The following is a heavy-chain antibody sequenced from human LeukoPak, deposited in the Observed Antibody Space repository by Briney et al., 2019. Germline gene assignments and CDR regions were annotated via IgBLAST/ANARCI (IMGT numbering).Heavy chain of an antibody. J-gene: IGHJ6*02. Sequence: GGSLRLSCVASGFTFSTFAMTWVRQAPGKGLEWVSGISGSGSKTYYAESVKGRFTISRDNSKNTLYLQMNSLRVEDTAVYYCAKGGYCSSTSCYKADGMDVWGQGTTVTVSS. D-gene: IGHD2-2*02. CDR2: ISGSGSKT. CDR1: GFTFSTFA. CDR3: AKGGYCSSTSCYKADGMDV. V-gene: IGHV3-23*01.